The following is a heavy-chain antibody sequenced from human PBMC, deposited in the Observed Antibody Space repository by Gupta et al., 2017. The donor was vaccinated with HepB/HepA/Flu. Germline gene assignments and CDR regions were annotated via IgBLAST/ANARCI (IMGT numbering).Heavy chain of an antibody. CDR1: GFTFSTYS. CDR3: ATSSSGSSWLTHFDY. J-gene: IGHJ4*02. Sequence: EVQLVESGGGLVKPGGSLRLSCAASGFTFSTYSMNWVSQAPGKGLEWFSSRHGSSGSTYHADPLKGRFTISRDNAKNSLYLQLNSLRAEDKAVYYCATSSSGSSWLTHFDYWGQGTLVTVSS. D-gene: IGHD6-13*01. V-gene: IGHV3-21*01. CDR2: RHGSSGST.